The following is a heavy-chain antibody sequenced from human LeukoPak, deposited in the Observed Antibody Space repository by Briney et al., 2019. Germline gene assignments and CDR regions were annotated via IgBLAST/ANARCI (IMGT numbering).Heavy chain of an antibody. CDR3: ATVVLYSGYYFDY. CDR1: GYTLTELS. D-gene: IGHD5-12*01. Sequence: GASVKVSCKVSGYTLTELSMHWVRQAPGKRLESMGGFDPEDGATIYAQKFQGRVTMTEDTSTDTAYMELSSLRSEDTAVYYCATVVLYSGYYFDYWGQGTLVTVSS. J-gene: IGHJ4*02. CDR2: FDPEDGAT. V-gene: IGHV1-24*01.